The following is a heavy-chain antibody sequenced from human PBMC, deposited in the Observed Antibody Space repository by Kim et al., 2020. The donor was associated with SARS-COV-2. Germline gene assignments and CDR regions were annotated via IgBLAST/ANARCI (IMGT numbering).Heavy chain of an antibody. D-gene: IGHD3-10*01. Sequence: SETLSLTCAVYGGSFSGYYWSWIRQPPGKGLEWIGEINHSGSTNYNPSLKSRVTISVDTSKNQFSLKLSSVTAADTAVYYCARGRRRITMVQGVIGRKFNWFDPCGQGTLVTVSS. J-gene: IGHJ5*02. V-gene: IGHV4-34*01. CDR2: INHSGST. CDR3: ARGRRRITMVQGVIGRKFNWFDP. CDR1: GGSFSGYY.